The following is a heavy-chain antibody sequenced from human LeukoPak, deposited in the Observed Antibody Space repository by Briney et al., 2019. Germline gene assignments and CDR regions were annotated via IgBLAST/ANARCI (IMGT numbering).Heavy chain of an antibody. Sequence: GGSLRLSCAASGFTFSSYAKHWVRQAPGKGLEWVAVISYDGSNKYYADSVKGRFTISRDNSKNTLYLQMNSLRAEDTAVYYCARDPRYSGYFYYFDYWGQGTLVTVSS. D-gene: IGHD5-12*01. CDR3: ARDPRYSGYFYYFDY. CDR2: ISYDGSNK. V-gene: IGHV3-30-3*01. CDR1: GFTFSSYA. J-gene: IGHJ4*02.